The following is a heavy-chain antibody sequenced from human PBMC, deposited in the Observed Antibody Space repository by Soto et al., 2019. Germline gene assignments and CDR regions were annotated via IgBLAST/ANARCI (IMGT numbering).Heavy chain of an antibody. CDR3: ARSPPGGYHYYYGLDV. D-gene: IGHD3-22*01. Sequence: GGSLRLSCAASGFTFSSYDMHCVRQATGKGLEWVSAIGTAGDTYYPGSVKGRFTISRENAKNSLYLQMNSLRAGDTAVYYCARSPPGGYHYYYGLDVWGQGTTVTVSS. J-gene: IGHJ6*02. CDR2: IGTAGDT. V-gene: IGHV3-13*04. CDR1: GFTFSSYD.